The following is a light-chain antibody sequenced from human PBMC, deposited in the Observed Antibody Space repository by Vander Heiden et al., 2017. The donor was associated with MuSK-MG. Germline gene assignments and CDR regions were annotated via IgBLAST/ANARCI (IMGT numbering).Light chain of an antibody. Sequence: IQITPSPSTLSASVGDRVTITCRASQSISVWLAWYQQKPGKAPKLLIYKASSLETGVPSRFSGSGSGTEFTLAISSLQPDDSATYYCQQYKTNSYAFGQGTKVEIK. V-gene: IGKV1-5*03. CDR3: QQYKTNSYA. CDR2: KAS. CDR1: QSISVW. J-gene: IGKJ2*01.